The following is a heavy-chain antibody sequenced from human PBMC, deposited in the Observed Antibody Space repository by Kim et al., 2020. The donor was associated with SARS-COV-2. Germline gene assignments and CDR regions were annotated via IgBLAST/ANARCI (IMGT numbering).Heavy chain of an antibody. CDR3: ARDETGFDWWHDAFDI. Sequence: ASVKVSCKASGYTFTSYAMHWVRQAPGQRLEWMGWINAGNGNTKYSQKFQGRVTITRDTSASTAYMELSSLRSEDTAVYYCARDETGFDWWHDAFDIWGQGTMVTVSS. CDR1: GYTFTSYA. D-gene: IGHD3-9*01. CDR2: INAGNGNT. V-gene: IGHV1-3*01. J-gene: IGHJ3*02.